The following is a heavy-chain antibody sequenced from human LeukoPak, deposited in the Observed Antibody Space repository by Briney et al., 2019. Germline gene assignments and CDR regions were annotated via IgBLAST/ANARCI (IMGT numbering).Heavy chain of an antibody. V-gene: IGHV4-59*01. Sequence: SETLSLICTVSGGSISSYYWSWIRQPPGKGLEWIGYIYYSGSTNYNPSLKSRVTISVDTSKNQFSLKLSSVTAADTAVYYCARGKDSSGYWGQGTLVTVSS. CDR3: ARGKDSSGY. CDR2: IYYSGST. D-gene: IGHD6-19*01. CDR1: GGSISSYY. J-gene: IGHJ4*02.